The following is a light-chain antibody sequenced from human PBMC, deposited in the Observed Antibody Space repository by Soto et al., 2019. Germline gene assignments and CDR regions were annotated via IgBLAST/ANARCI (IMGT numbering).Light chain of an antibody. J-gene: IGKJ1*01. Sequence: DIQMTQSPSTLSAYVGDRVTITCRASQSIGRGVAWYQQKAWKAPRLLIYQASNLEVGVPSRFSGSGSGTQFTLTINSLQPEDFAVYFCQQYSTFSRTFGQGTNV. CDR1: QSIGRG. V-gene: IGKV1-5*03. CDR2: QAS. CDR3: QQYSTFSRT.